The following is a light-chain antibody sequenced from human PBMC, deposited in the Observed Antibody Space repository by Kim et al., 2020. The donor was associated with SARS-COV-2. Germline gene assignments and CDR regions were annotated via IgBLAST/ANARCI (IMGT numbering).Light chain of an antibody. V-gene: IGKV3-15*01. CDR2: GAS. J-gene: IGKJ1*01. CDR1: QSVSNS. Sequence: EIVMTQSPATLSVSPGERATLSCRASQSVSNSLAWYQQKPGQAPRLLIYGASTRATGVPARFSGSGSETEFTLTISSLQSDDLAVYYCQQYNNWPRTFGQGTKVDIK. CDR3: QQYNNWPRT.